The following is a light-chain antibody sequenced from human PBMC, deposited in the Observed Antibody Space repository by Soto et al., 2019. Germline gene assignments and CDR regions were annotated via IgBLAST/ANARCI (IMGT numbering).Light chain of an antibody. CDR1: QRVSGDS. V-gene: IGKV3-20*01. Sequence: EIVLTQSPGTLSLSPGERATLACRASQRVSGDSLAWYQQKSGQPPRLVIYGGSRATGIPDRFSGGGSGTDLSLSIRSLEPEDFGVYYCQQYGKSITFGGGTKVVIK. CDR3: QQYGKSIT. CDR2: GGS. J-gene: IGKJ4*01.